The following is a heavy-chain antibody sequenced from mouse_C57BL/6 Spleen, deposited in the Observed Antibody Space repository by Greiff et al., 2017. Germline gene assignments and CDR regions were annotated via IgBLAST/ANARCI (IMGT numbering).Heavy chain of an antibody. CDR2: IDPANGNT. CDR3: ARASGWVYFDY. J-gene: IGHJ2*01. V-gene: IGHV14-3*01. CDR1: GFNIKNTY. Sequence: DVQLQESVAELVRPGASVKLSCTASGFNIKNTYMPWVKQRPEQGLEWIGRIDPANGNTKYAPKFQGKATITADTSSNTAYLQLSSLTSEDTAIYYCARASGWVYFDYWGQGTTLTVSS. D-gene: IGHD3-1*01.